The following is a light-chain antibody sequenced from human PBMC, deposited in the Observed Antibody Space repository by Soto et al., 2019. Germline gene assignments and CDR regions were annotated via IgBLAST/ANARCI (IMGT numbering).Light chain of an antibody. V-gene: IGLV1-36*01. CDR3: AAWDDSLNAYV. CDR2: YDD. Sequence: QSVVTQAPSVSEAPRQRVTISCSGSSSNIGNNGVNWYQQLPGKAPKLLIYYDDLKPSGVSDRFSGSKSGTSASLAISGLQSEDEADYYCAAWDDSLNAYVFGIGTKLTVL. J-gene: IGLJ1*01. CDR1: SSNIGNNG.